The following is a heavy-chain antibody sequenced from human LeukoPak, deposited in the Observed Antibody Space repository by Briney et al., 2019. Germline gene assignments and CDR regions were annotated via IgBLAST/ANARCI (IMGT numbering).Heavy chain of an antibody. V-gene: IGHV4-59*01. CDR2: IYYSGST. CDR1: GGSISSYY. D-gene: IGHD3-3*01. CDR3: ARVSGTYYDFWSGYPTYYFDY. Sequence: SETLSLTCTVSGGSISSYYWSWIRQPPGKGLEWIGYIYYSGSTNYNPSLKSRVTISVDTSKNQFSLKLSSVTAADTAVYYCARVSGTYYDFWSGYPTYYFDYWGQGTLVTVSS. J-gene: IGHJ4*02.